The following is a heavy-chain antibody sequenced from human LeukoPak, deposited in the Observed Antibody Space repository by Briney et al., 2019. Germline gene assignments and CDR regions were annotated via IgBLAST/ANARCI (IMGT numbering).Heavy chain of an antibody. J-gene: IGHJ4*02. CDR2: ISGSGGST. V-gene: IGHV3-23*01. CDR3: AKGGVYYYDSSGYYYDC. CDR1: GFTFSSYA. Sequence: PGGSLRLSCAASGFTFSSYAMSWVRQAPGKGLEWVSAISGSGGSTYYADSVKGRFTISRDNSKNTLYLQMNSLRAEDTAVYYCAKGGVYYYDSSGYYYDCWGQGTLVTVSS. D-gene: IGHD3-22*01.